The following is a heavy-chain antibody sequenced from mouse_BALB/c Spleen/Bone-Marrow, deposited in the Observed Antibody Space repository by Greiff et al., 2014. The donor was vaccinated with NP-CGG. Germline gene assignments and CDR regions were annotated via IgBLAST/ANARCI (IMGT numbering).Heavy chain of an antibody. J-gene: IGHJ4*01. CDR2: ITKGGGST. CDR3: ARQLAYAMDY. V-gene: IGHV5-12*01. CDR1: GFTFSDYY. D-gene: IGHD4-1*01. Sequence: EVQLVESGGGLVQPGGSLKLSCAPSGFTFSDYYMYWVRQTPEKRLEWVAYITKGGGSTYYPDIVKGRFTISRDNAKNTLYLQMSRLKSEDTAMYYCARQLAYAMDYWGQGTSVTVSS.